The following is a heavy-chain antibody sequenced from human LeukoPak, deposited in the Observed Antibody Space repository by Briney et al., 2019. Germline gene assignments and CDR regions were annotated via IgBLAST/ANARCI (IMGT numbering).Heavy chain of an antibody. J-gene: IGHJ4*02. CDR2: IYPRDGST. Sequence: ASVTVSFTASGYTFTSNYMHWVRQAPGQGLEWMGMIYPRDGSTSYAQKFQGRVTVTRDTSTSTVHMELSGLRSEDTAVYYCARDQEGFDYWGQGTLVTVSS. V-gene: IGHV1-46*01. CDR3: ARDQEGFDY. CDR1: GYTFTSNY.